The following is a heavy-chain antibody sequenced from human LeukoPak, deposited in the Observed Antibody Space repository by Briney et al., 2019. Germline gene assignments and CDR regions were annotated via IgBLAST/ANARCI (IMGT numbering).Heavy chain of an antibody. V-gene: IGHV1-18*01. D-gene: IGHD3-22*01. CDR2: ISAYNGNT. J-gene: IGHJ4*02. Sequence: ASVKVPCKASGYSFTSYGISWVRQAPGQGLEWMGWISAYNGNTNYAQKLQGRVTMTTDTSTSTAYMELRSLRSDDTAVYYCAREHLRSEPYYYGSSGYYPLPTLDYWGQAALVTVSS. CDR3: AREHLRSEPYYYGSSGYYPLPTLDY. CDR1: GYSFTSYG.